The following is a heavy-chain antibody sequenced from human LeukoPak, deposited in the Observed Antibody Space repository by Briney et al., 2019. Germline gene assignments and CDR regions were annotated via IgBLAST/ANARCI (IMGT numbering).Heavy chain of an antibody. CDR1: GGSISSYY. J-gene: IGHJ3*02. CDR2: IYYSGST. Sequence: SETLSLTCTVSGGSISSYYWSWIRQPPGKGLEWIGYIYYSGSTNYNPSLKSRVTISVDTSKNQSSLKLSSVTAADTAVYYCARPDVYSSGWYIYNIWGQGTMVTVSS. D-gene: IGHD6-19*01. V-gene: IGHV4-59*08. CDR3: ARPDVYSSGWYIYNI.